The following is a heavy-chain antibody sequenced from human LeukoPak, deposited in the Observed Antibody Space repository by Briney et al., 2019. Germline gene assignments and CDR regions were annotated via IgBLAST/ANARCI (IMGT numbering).Heavy chain of an antibody. CDR3: ARDYDFWSGYYRGFDY. V-gene: IGHV3-21*01. Sequence: PGGSLRLSCAASGFIFSRCSMNCVRHAPGKGLECVSSISSSSSYIYYADSVKGRFTISRDNAKNSLYLQMNSLRAEDTAVYYCARDYDFWSGYYRGFDYWGQGTLVTVSS. J-gene: IGHJ4*02. CDR2: ISSSSSYI. CDR1: GFIFSRCS. D-gene: IGHD3-3*01.